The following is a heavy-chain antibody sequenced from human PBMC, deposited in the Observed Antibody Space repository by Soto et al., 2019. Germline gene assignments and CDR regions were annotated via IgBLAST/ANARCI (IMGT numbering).Heavy chain of an antibody. V-gene: IGHV3-23*01. Sequence: EVQLLESGGGLVQPGGSLRLSCAASGFTFSNYALTWVRQAPGKGLEWVSNISTSGGNTDYADSVRGRFTISRDNSKNTVYLQMNSLRGEDTAIYYCAKERAARGIDYWGQGTLVTVSS. D-gene: IGHD6-6*01. J-gene: IGHJ4*02. CDR2: ISTSGGNT. CDR3: AKERAARGIDY. CDR1: GFTFSNYA.